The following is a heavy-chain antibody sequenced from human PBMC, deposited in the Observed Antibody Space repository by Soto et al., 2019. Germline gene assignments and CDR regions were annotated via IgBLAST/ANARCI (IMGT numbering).Heavy chain of an antibody. CDR3: ARGPSSWFGYDV. CDR2: INSGASNT. D-gene: IGHD6-13*01. V-gene: IGHV3-74*01. J-gene: IGHJ4*02. Sequence: PGGSLRLSCAASGFTFSSSWMHWVRQAPGKGLVWVSRINSGASNTNYADSVKGRFTISRDNAKNTLYLQMDSLTAEDTAVYYCARGPSSWFGYDVWGQGTLVTVSS. CDR1: GFTFSSSW.